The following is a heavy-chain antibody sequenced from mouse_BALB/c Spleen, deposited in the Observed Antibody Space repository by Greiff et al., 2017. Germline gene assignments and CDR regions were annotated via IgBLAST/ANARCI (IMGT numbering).Heavy chain of an antibody. CDR1: GFTFSSYG. J-gene: IGHJ2*01. CDR2: INSNGGST. CDR3: ARRYDFYY. Sequence: SGGGLVQPGGSLKLSCAASGFTFSSYGMSWVRQTPDKRLELVATINSNGGSTYYPDSVKGRFTISRDNAKNTLYLQMSSLKSEDTAMYYCARRYDFYYWGQGTTLTVSS. V-gene: IGHV5-6-3*01. D-gene: IGHD2-3*01.